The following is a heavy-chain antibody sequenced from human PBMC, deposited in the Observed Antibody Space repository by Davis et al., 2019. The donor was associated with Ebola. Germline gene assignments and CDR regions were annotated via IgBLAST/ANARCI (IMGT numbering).Heavy chain of an antibody. CDR2: ISHHNGHT. D-gene: IGHD2/OR15-2a*01. Sequence: MPSETLSLTCAVYGGSFSDYFWSWIRQPPEKGLEWIGEISHHNGHTNYNPSLPSRVAMSVDSSKNQFSLKISSVTAADTATYYCARTTKTNIEDSGRGYNSFDSWGQGVLVSVSS. V-gene: IGHV4-34*01. CDR1: GGSFSDYF. J-gene: IGHJ5*01. CDR3: ARTTKTNIEDSGRGYNSFDS.